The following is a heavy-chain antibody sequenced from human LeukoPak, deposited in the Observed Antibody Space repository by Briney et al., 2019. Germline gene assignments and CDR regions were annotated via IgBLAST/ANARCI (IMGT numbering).Heavy chain of an antibody. CDR1: GYTFTGYY. J-gene: IGHJ4*02. V-gene: IGHV1-2*02. CDR3: ARGLYYGSGSYTFDS. CDR2: INPNSGGT. Sequence: ASVKVSCKASGYTFTGYYMHWVRQAPGQGLEWMGWINPNSGGTNYAQKFQGRVTMTRDTSISTAYMELSRLRSDDTAVYYCARGLYYGSGSYTFDSWGQGTLVTVSS. D-gene: IGHD3-10*01.